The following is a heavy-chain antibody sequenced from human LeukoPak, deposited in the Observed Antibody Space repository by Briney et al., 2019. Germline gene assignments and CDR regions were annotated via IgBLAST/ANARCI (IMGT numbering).Heavy chain of an antibody. D-gene: IGHD1-26*01. CDR2: IYYSETT. V-gene: IGHV4-28*06. CDR3: ASYSRGPSGRWYFDY. CDR1: GYSISSSNW. Sequence: SETLSLTCTVSGYSISSSNWWGWIRQPPGKGLEWIGHIYYSETTNYNPSLKGRVTMSVDTSKNQFSLKLSSVTALDTAVYYCASYSRGPSGRWYFDYWGQGTLVTVSS. J-gene: IGHJ4*02.